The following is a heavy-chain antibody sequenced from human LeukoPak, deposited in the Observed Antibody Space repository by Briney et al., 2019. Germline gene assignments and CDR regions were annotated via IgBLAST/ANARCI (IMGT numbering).Heavy chain of an antibody. CDR2: IYYSGST. Sequence: KALETLSLTCTVPWGSTSCYYREWIQEPPREGVGWIGYIYYSGSTNYNPSLKSRVTISVDTSKNQFSLKLSSVTAADTAVYYCARDWGGMRGFDYWGQGILVTVSS. CDR1: WGSTSCYY. D-gene: IGHD3-16*01. CDR3: ARDWGGMRGFDY. J-gene: IGHJ4*02. V-gene: IGHV4-59*01.